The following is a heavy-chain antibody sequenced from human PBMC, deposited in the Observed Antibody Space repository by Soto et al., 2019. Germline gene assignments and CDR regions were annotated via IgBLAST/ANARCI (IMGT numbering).Heavy chain of an antibody. CDR1: GFTFSSYA. J-gene: IGHJ4*02. D-gene: IGHD3-9*01. CDR2: ISGSGGST. V-gene: IGHV3-23*01. Sequence: GGSLRLSCAASGFTFSSYAMSWVRQAPGKGLEWVSAISGSGGSTYYADSVKGRFTISRDNSKNTLYLQMNSLRAEDTAVYYCAKQGPEVRDFDWLLGVPYFDYWGQGTLVSVSS. CDR3: AKQGPEVRDFDWLLGVPYFDY.